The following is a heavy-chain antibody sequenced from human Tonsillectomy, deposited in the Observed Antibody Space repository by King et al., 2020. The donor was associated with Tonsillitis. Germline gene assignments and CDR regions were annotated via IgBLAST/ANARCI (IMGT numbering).Heavy chain of an antibody. J-gene: IGHJ3*02. V-gene: IGHV3-33*05. CDR3: ARGGGIHDFDI. Sequence: VQLVESGGGVVQPGRSLRLSCAASGFTFSTYGMHWVRQAPGKGLEWVAVISYDGSNKYYADSVKGRFTISRDNSKNTLYLQMNRLRAEDTAVYYCARGGGIHDFDIWGQGTLVTVSS. CDR1: GFTFSTYG. CDR2: ISYDGSNK. D-gene: IGHD3-16*01.